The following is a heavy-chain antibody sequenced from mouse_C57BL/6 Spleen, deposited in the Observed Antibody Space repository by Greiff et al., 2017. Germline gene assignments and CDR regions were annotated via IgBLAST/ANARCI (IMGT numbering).Heavy chain of an antibody. D-gene: IGHD1-1*01. V-gene: IGHV1-80*01. CDR2: IYPGDGDT. Sequence: QVQLKESGAELVKPGASVKISCKASGYAFSSYWMNWVKQRPGKGLEWFGQIYPGDGDTNYNGKFKGKATLTADKSSSTAYMQLSSLTSEDSAVYFCARGGSSYSWFAYWGQGTLVTVSA. CDR1: GYAFSSYW. J-gene: IGHJ3*01. CDR3: ARGGSSYSWFAY.